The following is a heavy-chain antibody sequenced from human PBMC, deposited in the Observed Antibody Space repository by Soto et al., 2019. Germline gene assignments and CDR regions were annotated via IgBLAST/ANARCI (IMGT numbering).Heavy chain of an antibody. CDR3: ATTEGEHYYDSSGYNPNFDY. CDR2: ISGSGGST. J-gene: IGHJ4*02. Sequence: EVQLLESGGGLVQPGGSLRLSCAASGFTFSSDAMSWVRQAPGKGLEWVSAISGSGGSTYYADSVKGRFTISRDNSKNTLYLQMNSLRAEDTAVYYCATTEGEHYYDSSGYNPNFDYWGQGPLVNVSS. CDR1: GFTFSSDA. V-gene: IGHV3-23*01. D-gene: IGHD3-22*01.